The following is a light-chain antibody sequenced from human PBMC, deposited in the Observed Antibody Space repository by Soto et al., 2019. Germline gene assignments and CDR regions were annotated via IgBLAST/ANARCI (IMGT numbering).Light chain of an antibody. V-gene: IGKV3-15*01. CDR1: QIVSAN. CDR2: GSS. Sequence: EIVVTQSPATLSVSPGVGATLSCRASQIVSANVAWYQQKPGQDPRLLIYGSSTRATGIPARFSGSGSGTEFTLTINSVQYEDFAVYYCQQYNNWPPYTFGQGTKLEVK. CDR3: QQYNNWPPYT. J-gene: IGKJ2*01.